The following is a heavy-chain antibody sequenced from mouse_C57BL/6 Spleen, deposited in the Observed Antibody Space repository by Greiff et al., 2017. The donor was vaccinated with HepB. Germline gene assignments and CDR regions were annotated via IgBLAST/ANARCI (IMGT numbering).Heavy chain of an antibody. CDR1: GYTFTGYW. J-gene: IGHJ2*01. Sequence: QVQLQQSGAELMKPGASVKLSCKATGYTFTGYWIEWVKQRPGHGLEWIGELLPGSGSTNYNEKFKGKAKFTADTSSKTAYIQLSSLTTEDSAIYYCAKEKGYWGQGTTLTVSS. CDR3: AKEKGY. CDR2: LLPGSGST. V-gene: IGHV1-9*01.